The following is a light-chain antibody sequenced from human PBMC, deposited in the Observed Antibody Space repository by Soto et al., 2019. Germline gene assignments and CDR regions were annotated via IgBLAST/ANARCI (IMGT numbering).Light chain of an antibody. Sequence: EIVLTQSPGTLSLSPGERATLSCRASQSVSSSYLAWYQQKPGQAPRLLIYGASSRATGIPDRFSGSGSGTDFTLTISRLEPEDFAVYYCQQYGSSPRITFDHETLLEIK. CDR2: GAS. CDR1: QSVSSSY. CDR3: QQYGSSPRIT. V-gene: IGKV3-20*01. J-gene: IGKJ5*01.